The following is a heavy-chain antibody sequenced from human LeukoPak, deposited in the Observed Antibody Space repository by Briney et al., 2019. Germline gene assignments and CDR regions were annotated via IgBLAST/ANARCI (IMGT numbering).Heavy chain of an antibody. CDR1: GGSISSSSYY. D-gene: IGHD3-10*01. V-gene: IGHV4-39*01. CDR2: IYYSGST. J-gene: IGHJ4*02. CDR3: AGKLWSYYFDY. Sequence: PSETLSLTCTVSGGSISSSSYYWGWIRQPPGKGLEWIGSIYYSGSTYYNPSLKSRVTISIDTSKNQFSLKLNSVTAADTAVYYCAGKLWSYYFDYWGQGTLVTVSS.